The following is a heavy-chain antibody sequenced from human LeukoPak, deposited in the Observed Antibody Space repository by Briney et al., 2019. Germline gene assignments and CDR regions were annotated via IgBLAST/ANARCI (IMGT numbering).Heavy chain of an antibody. CDR1: GFTVSSHY. V-gene: IGHV3-53*01. CDR2: LYTGGRT. D-gene: IGHD1-1*01. J-gene: IGHJ4*02. CDR3: ARGGVNYWNPRY. Sequence: GGSLRLSCVASGFTVSSHYMSWVRQAPGKGLEWVSLLYTGGRTYYADSVEGRFTISRDDSKNTVYLHMNTVRAEDTAMYYCARGGVNYWNPRYWGQGTLVTVSS.